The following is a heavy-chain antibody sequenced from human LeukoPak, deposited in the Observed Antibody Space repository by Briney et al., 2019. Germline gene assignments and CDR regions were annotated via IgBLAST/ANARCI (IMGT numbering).Heavy chain of an antibody. CDR2: IRSKAHGGTT. J-gene: IGHJ4*02. CDR3: TRAGRYCSGGSCYSFY. CDR1: GFTFGDYA. D-gene: IGHD2-15*01. V-gene: IGHV3-49*03. Sequence: GGSLRLSCTASGFTFGDYAISWFRQAPGEGREWVGFIRSKAHGGTTEYAASVKGRFTISRDDSKSIAYLQMDSLKTEDTAVYYCTRAGRYCSGGSCYSFYWGQGTLVTVSS.